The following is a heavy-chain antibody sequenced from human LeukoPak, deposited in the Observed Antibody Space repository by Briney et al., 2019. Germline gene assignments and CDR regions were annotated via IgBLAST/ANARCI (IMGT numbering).Heavy chain of an antibody. J-gene: IGHJ4*02. V-gene: IGHV3-21*01. CDR1: GFTFSSCS. CDR2: ISSSSTYI. D-gene: IGHD4/OR15-4a*01. CDR3: ARFQGAHY. Sequence: GGSLRLSCAASGFTFSSCSMNWVRQAPGMGLEWVSSISSSSTYIYYADSVKGRFTISRDNTKNSLYLQMNRLRAEDTAVYYCARFQGAHYWGQGTLVTVSS.